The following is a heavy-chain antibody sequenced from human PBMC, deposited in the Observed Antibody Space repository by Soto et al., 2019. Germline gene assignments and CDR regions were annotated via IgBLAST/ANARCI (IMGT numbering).Heavy chain of an antibody. Sequence: SVKVSCKASGYTFTGYYMHWVRQAPGQGLEWMGWINPNSGGTNYAQKFQGWVTMTRDTSISTAYMELSRLRSDDTAVYYCARDRNYYDSSGYFDYWGQGTLVTSPQ. D-gene: IGHD3-22*01. V-gene: IGHV1-2*04. CDR3: ARDRNYYDSSGYFDY. J-gene: IGHJ4*02. CDR2: INPNSGGT. CDR1: GYTFTGYY.